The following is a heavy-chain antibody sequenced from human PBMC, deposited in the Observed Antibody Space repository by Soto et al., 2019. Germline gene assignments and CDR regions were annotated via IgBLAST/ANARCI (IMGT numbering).Heavy chain of an antibody. D-gene: IGHD3-9*01. CDR2: IIPILGIA. CDR3: ARDILPGYYKEGGAFDI. V-gene: IGHV1-69*08. CDR1: GGTFSSYT. J-gene: IGHJ3*02. Sequence: QVQQVQSGAEVKKPGSSVKVSCKASGGTFSSYTISWVRQAPGQGLEWMGRIIPILGIANYAQKFQGRVTITADKSTSTAYMELSSLRSEDTAVYYCARDILPGYYKEGGAFDIWGQGTMVTVSS.